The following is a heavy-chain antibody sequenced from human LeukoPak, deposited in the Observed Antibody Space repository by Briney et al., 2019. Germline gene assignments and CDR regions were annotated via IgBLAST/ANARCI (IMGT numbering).Heavy chain of an antibody. V-gene: IGHV3-33*01. D-gene: IGHD6-13*01. CDR3: ARDDRQQLAFDI. Sequence: QPGRSLRLSCAASGFTFSSYGMHWVRQAPGKGLEWVAVIWYDGSNKYYADSVKGRFTISRDNSKNTLYLQMNSLRAEDTAVYYCARDDRQQLAFDIWGQGTMVTVSS. CDR1: GFTFSSYG. J-gene: IGHJ3*02. CDR2: IWYDGSNK.